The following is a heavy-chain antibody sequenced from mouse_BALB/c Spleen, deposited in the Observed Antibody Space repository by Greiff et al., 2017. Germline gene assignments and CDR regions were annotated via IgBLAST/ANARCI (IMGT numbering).Heavy chain of an antibody. V-gene: IGHV1S132*01. Sequence: VKLMESGAELVKPGASVKLSCKTSGYTFTSYWIQWVKQRPGQGLGWIGEIFPGTGTTYYNEKFKGKATLTIDTSSSTAYMQLSSLTSEDSAVYFCARRNFDYWGQGTTLTVSS. J-gene: IGHJ2*01. CDR2: IFPGTGTT. CDR3: ARRNFDY. CDR1: GYTFTSYW.